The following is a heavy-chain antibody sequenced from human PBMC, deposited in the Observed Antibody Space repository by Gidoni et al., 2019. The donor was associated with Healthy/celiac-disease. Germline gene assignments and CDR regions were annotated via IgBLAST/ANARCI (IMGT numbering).Heavy chain of an antibody. J-gene: IGHJ1*01. CDR1: GYTFTGSY. D-gene: IGHD1-26*01. CDR3: ARDLGPSGEGAFQH. Sequence: QVQLVQSGAEVKKPGASVQVSCKASGYTFTGSYMHWVRQAPGQGLAWMGRINPNSGGTNYAQKFQGRVTMTRDTSISTAYMELSRLRSDDTAVYYCARDLGPSGEGAFQHWGQGTLVTVSS. V-gene: IGHV1-2*06. CDR2: INPNSGGT.